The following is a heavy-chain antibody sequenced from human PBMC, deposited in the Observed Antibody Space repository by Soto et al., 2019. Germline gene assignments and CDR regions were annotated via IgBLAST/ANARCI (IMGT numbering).Heavy chain of an antibody. Sequence: QVQLQESGPGLVKPSETLSLTCTVSGGSISSYYWSWIRQPPGKGLEWIGYIYYSGSTNYNPSLKSRVTISVDTSKNQFSLKLSSVTAADTAVYYCAGSTTVTPPMDSWGQGTLVTVSS. CDR2: IYYSGST. J-gene: IGHJ4*02. CDR3: AGSTTVTPPMDS. D-gene: IGHD4-17*01. V-gene: IGHV4-59*08. CDR1: GGSISSYY.